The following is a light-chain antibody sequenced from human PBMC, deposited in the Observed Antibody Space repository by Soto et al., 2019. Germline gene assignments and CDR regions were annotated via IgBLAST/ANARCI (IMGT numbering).Light chain of an antibody. Sequence: SYELTQPPSVSVAPGQTAMITCGGNDIGSKTVHWYQQRPGQAPVLVVYDDRYRPSGIPERFSGSNSGSTATLTISRVEAGDEADYYCSSYAGSSNVFGTGTKVTVL. CDR3: SSYAGSSNV. CDR2: DDR. CDR1: DIGSKT. V-gene: IGLV3-21*02. J-gene: IGLJ1*01.